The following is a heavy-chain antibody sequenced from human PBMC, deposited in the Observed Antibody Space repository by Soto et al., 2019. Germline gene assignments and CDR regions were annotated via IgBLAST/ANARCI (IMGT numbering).Heavy chain of an antibody. CDR3: ARVCSSFYYYYYYGMDV. CDR2: IYYSGST. CDR1: GGSISSGGYY. V-gene: IGHV4-31*03. J-gene: IGHJ6*02. D-gene: IGHD6-6*01. Sequence: SETLSLTCTVSGGSISSGGYYWSWIRQHPGKGLEWIGYIYYSGSTYYNPSLKSRVTISVDTSKNQFSLKLGSVTAADTAVYYCARVCSSFYYYYYYGMDVWGQGTTVTVSS.